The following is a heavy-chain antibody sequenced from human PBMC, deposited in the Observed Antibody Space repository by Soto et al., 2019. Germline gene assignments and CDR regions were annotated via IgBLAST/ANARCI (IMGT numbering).Heavy chain of an antibody. D-gene: IGHD2-2*01. V-gene: IGHV4-31*03. J-gene: IGHJ5*02. Sequence: SETLSLTCTVSGGSISSGGYYWSWIRQHPGKGLEWIGYIYYSGSTYYNPSLKSRVTISVDTSKNQFSLKLSSVTAADTAVYYCARTQRTLGYCSSTSCPGLNWFDPCGQGTPVTVSS. CDR2: IYYSGST. CDR3: ARTQRTLGYCSSTSCPGLNWFDP. CDR1: GGSISSGGYY.